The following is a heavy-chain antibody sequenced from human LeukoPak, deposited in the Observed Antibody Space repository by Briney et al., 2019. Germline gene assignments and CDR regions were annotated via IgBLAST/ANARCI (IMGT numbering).Heavy chain of an antibody. J-gene: IGHJ4*02. CDR2: IYYSGST. D-gene: IGHD2-15*01. Sequence: SETLSLTCTVSGVSISSSSYYWGWIRQPPGKGLEWIGSIYYSGSTYYNPSLKSRVTISVDTSKNQFSLKLSSVTAADTAVYYCASQYCSGGSCSDFDYWGQGTLVTVSS. CDR1: GVSISSSSYY. V-gene: IGHV4-39*01. CDR3: ASQYCSGGSCSDFDY.